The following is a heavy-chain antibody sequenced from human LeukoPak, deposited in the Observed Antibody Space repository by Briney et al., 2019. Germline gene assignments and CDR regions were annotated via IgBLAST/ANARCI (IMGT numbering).Heavy chain of an antibody. J-gene: IGHJ5*02. Sequence: GGSLRLSCAASGFTFSDYYMSWIRQAPGKGLEWVSYISSSSTYTNYADSVKGRFTISRDNVKNSLYLQMNSLRAEDTAVYYCARGATDWFDPGGQGTLVTVSS. CDR1: GFTFSDYY. CDR2: ISSSSTYT. V-gene: IGHV3-11*05. CDR3: ARGATDWFDP.